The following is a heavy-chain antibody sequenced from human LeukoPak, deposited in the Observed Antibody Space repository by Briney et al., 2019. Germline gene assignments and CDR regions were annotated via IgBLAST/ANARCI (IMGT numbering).Heavy chain of an antibody. CDR2: IYPGDSDT. CDR1: GYSFTSYW. Sequence: GESLKISCKGSGYSFTSYWIGWVRQMPGKGLEWMGIIYPGDSDTRYSPSFQGQVTISADKSISTAYLQWSSLKASDTAMYYCARFLVGATSGYYYMDAWGRGTTVTVSS. D-gene: IGHD1-26*01. CDR3: ARFLVGATSGYYYMDA. J-gene: IGHJ6*03. V-gene: IGHV5-51*01.